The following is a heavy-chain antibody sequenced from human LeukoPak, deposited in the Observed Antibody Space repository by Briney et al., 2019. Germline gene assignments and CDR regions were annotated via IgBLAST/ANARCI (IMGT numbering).Heavy chain of an antibody. CDR3: ARDGNYDSSGYYNNWFDP. CDR2: IIPIFGTA. J-gene: IGHJ5*02. Sequence: ASVKVSCKVSGYTLTELSMHWERQAPGQGLEWMGGIIPIFGTANYAQKFQGRVTITADESTSTAYMELSSLRSEDTAVYYCARDGNYDSSGYYNNWFDPWGQGTLVTVSS. V-gene: IGHV1-69*13. D-gene: IGHD3-22*01. CDR1: GYTLTELS.